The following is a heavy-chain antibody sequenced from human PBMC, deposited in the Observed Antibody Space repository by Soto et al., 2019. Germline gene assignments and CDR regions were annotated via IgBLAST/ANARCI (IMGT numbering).Heavy chain of an antibody. CDR1: GGSLSGYY. D-gene: IGHD3-16*01. CDR3: ARGLKHQTGNWFDP. Sequence: PSETLSLTCAVYGGSLSGYYWSWIRQPPGKGLEWIGEINHSGSTNYNPSLKSRVTISVDTSKNQFSLKLSSVTAADTAVYYCARGLKHQTGNWFDPWGQGTLVTVSS. V-gene: IGHV4-34*01. CDR2: INHSGST. J-gene: IGHJ5*02.